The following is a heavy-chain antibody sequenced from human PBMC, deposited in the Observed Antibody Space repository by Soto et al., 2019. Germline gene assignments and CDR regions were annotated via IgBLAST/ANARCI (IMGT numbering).Heavy chain of an antibody. D-gene: IGHD3-3*01. CDR2: AYHNGLT. Sequence: SETLSLTCAVSGDSVTSNVWWSWVRQPPGKVLEWIGEAYHNGLTDYNPSLKSRVTMSVDTSKNQFSLKLSSVTAADTAVYYCARDRNGRITIFGVVIDDCFDPSGQGTLVTVSS. CDR1: GDSVTSNVW. V-gene: IGHV4-4*02. CDR3: ARDRNGRITIFGVVIDDCFDP. J-gene: IGHJ5*02.